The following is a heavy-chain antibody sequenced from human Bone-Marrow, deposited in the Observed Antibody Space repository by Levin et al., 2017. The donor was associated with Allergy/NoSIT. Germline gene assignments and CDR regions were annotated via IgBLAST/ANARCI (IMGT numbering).Heavy chain of an antibody. CDR2: ISSSSSYI. Sequence: GGSLRLSCAASGFTFSSYSMNWVRQAPGKGLEWVSSISSSSSYIYYADSVKGRFTISRDNAKNSLYLQMNSLRAEDTAVYYCARDLCSGGSCRLDYWGQGTLVTVSS. D-gene: IGHD2-15*01. CDR1: GFTFSSYS. J-gene: IGHJ4*02. CDR3: ARDLCSGGSCRLDY. V-gene: IGHV3-21*01.